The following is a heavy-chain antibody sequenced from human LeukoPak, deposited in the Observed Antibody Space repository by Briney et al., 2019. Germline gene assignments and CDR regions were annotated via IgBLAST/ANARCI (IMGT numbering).Heavy chain of an antibody. CDR1: GFTFSSYS. D-gene: IGHD3-3*01. CDR3: ARGTPYYDFWSGYYTSGYFDY. J-gene: IGHJ4*02. Sequence: GGSLRLSCAASGFTFSSYSMNWVRQAPGKGLEWVSYISSSSSTIYYADSVKGRFTISRDNAKNSLYLQMNSLRAEDTAVYYCARGTPYYDFWSGYYTSGYFDYWGQGTLVTVSS. V-gene: IGHV3-48*01. CDR2: ISSSSSTI.